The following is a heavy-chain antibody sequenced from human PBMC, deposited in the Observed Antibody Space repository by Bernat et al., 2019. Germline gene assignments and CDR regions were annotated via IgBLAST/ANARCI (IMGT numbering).Heavy chain of an antibody. V-gene: IGHV3-49*03. D-gene: IGHD1-1*01. CDR3: AMVQRRSPFDL. CDR1: GFTFGDYA. CDR2: IRSKAYGGTT. J-gene: IGHJ2*01. Sequence: EVQLVESGGGLVQPGRSLRLSCTASGFTFGDYAMSWFRQAPGKGLEWVGFIRSKAYGGTTEYAASVKGRFTISRDDSKSIAYLQMNSLKTADTAVYYFAMVQRRSPFDLWGRGTLVTVSS.